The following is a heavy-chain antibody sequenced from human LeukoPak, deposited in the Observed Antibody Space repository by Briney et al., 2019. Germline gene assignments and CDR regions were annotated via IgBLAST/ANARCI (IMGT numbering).Heavy chain of an antibody. Sequence: GGSLRLSCAASGFSLSNFGIHWVRQTPARGLEWVAFIHSDGNMKNYADSVKGRFTIFRDTSTNTVYLQMSGLGAEDTAVYYCAKDRPYFDYWGQGKLVTVSS. V-gene: IGHV3-30*02. CDR3: AKDRPYFDY. CDR1: GFSLSNFG. J-gene: IGHJ4*02. CDR2: IHSDGNMK.